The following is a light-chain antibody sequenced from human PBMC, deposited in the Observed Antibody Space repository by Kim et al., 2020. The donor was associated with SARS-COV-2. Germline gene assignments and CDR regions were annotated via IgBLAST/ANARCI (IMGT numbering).Light chain of an antibody. CDR3: QQGSTTPYT. CDR1: QTIGTN. J-gene: IGKJ3*01. V-gene: IGKV1-39*01. CDR2: AAS. Sequence: ASIGDMVTMSCRASQTIGTNLNWYQQKTGKAPKLLIYAASSLQTGVPSRFSGAGSGTDFTLTINSLQPEDFATYYCQQGSTTPYTFGPGTKVDIK.